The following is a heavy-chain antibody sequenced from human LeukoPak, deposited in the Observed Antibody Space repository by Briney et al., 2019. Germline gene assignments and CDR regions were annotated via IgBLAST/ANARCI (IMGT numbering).Heavy chain of an antibody. CDR1: GFTFSSYW. J-gene: IGHJ4*02. CDR3: ASAISPKYSSSWYILDY. Sequence: GGSLRLSCAASGFTFSSYWMSWVRQAPGKGLEWVANIKQDGSEKYYVDSVKGRFTISRDNAKNSLYLQMNSLRAEDTAVYYCASAISPKYSSSWYILDYWGQGTLVTVSS. CDR2: IKQDGSEK. V-gene: IGHV3-7*01. D-gene: IGHD6-13*01.